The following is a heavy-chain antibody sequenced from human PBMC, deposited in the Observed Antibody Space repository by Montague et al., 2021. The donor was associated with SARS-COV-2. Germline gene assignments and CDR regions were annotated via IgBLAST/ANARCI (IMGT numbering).Heavy chain of an antibody. CDR1: GFTFSSYE. CDR2: ISSSGSYI. J-gene: IGHJ4*02. V-gene: IGHV3-48*03. Sequence: SLRLSCAASGFTFSSYEMHWVRQAPEKGLEWLSSISSSGSYIYYADSVKGRSTISRDNAKNALYLQLDSLRAADTAVYYCARDGDSSYYDSLTGFCKYFEYWGQGTLVTVSS. CDR3: ARDGDSSYYDSLTGFCKYFEY. D-gene: IGHD3-9*01.